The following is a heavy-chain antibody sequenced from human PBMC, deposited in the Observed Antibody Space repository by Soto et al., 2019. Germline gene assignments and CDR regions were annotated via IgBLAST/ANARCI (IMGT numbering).Heavy chain of an antibody. J-gene: IGHJ5*02. CDR2: ISGSGGST. CDR1: GFTFSSYA. CDR3: AKDLYGSGSYYSWFDP. V-gene: IGHV3-23*04. D-gene: IGHD3-10*01. Sequence: VQLVESGGGVVQPGGSLRLSCAASGFTFSSYAMSWVRQAPGKGLEWVSAISGSGGSTYYADSVKGRFTISRDNSKNTLYLQMNSLRAEDTAVYYCAKDLYGSGSYYSWFDPWGQGTLVTVSS.